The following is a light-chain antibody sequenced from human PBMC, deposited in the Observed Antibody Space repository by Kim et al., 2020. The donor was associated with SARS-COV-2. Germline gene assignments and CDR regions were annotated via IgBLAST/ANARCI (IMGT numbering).Light chain of an antibody. CDR2: GAS. Sequence: EIVLTQSPGTLSLSPGERATLSCRASQSVSSSYLAWYQQKPGQAPRLLIHGASTRATGIPDRFSGSGSGTDFTLTITRLEPEDFAMYYCQQYGSKPWTFGQGTKVDIK. V-gene: IGKV3-20*01. CDR1: QSVSSSY. J-gene: IGKJ1*01. CDR3: QQYGSKPWT.